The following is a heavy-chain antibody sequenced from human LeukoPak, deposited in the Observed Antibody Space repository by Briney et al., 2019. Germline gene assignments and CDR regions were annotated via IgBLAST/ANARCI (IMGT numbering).Heavy chain of an antibody. Sequence: GGSLRLSCAASGFAVQSNSITWVRQPPGQGLECVSVTYGGGTTYYADSVKGRFTISRDNSKNTLYLQMNSLGAEDTAVYYCAELGITMIGGVWGKGTTVTISS. J-gene: IGHJ6*04. D-gene: IGHD3-10*02. CDR2: TYGGGTT. CDR1: GFAVQSNS. V-gene: IGHV3-53*01. CDR3: AELGITMIGGV.